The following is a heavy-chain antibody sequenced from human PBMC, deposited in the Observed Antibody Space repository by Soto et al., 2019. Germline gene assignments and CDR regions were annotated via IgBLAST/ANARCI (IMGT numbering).Heavy chain of an antibody. CDR1: GHSIRSGYF. V-gene: IGHV4-38-2*01. CDR3: ARVGPYCGGDCYSPPP. J-gene: IGHJ5*02. D-gene: IGHD2-21*02. CDR2: MYHSGIT. Sequence: SETLSLTCAVSGHSIRSGYFWGWIRQPPGKGLEWIGSMYHSGITYYNLSLKSRVTISVDTSKNQLSLKLSSVTAADTAVYYCARVGPYCGGDCYSPPPWGQGTLVTVSS.